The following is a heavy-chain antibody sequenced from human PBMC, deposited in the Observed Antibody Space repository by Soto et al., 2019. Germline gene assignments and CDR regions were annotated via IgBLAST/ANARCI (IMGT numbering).Heavy chain of an antibody. D-gene: IGHD6-13*01. J-gene: IGHJ6*02. V-gene: IGHV1-8*01. CDR1: GYTFTSYD. Sequence: QVQLVQSGAEVKKPGASVKVSCKASGYTFTSYDINWVRQATGQGLEWMGWMNPNSGNTGYAQKFQGRVTMTRNTSISTAYMELSSLRSEDTAVYYCARRVYSSSWYYYYYYGMDVWGRGTTVTVSS. CDR3: ARRVYSSSWYYYYYYGMDV. CDR2: MNPNSGNT.